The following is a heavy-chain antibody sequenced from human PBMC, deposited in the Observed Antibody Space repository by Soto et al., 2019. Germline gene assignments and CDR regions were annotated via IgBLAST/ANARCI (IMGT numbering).Heavy chain of an antibody. V-gene: IGHV1-46*01. CDR2: INPSGGST. J-gene: IGHJ6*02. CDR3: ARGGLYGSSWYSRAHYYYGMDV. Sequence: ASVKVSCKASGYTFTSYYMHWVRQAPGQGLEWMGIINPSGGSTSYAQKFQGRVTMTRDTSTSTVYMELSSLRSEDTAVYYCARGGLYGSSWYSRAHYYYGMDVWGQGTTVTVSS. D-gene: IGHD6-13*01. CDR1: GYTFTSYY.